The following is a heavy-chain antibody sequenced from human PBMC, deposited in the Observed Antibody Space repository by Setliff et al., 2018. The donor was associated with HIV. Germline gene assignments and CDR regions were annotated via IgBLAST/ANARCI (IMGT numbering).Heavy chain of an antibody. CDR3: ARVLLTGFYKGAFDI. J-gene: IGHJ3*02. V-gene: IGHV4-4*07. CDR2: IYTSGST. D-gene: IGHD3-9*01. Sequence: PSETLSLTCTVSGGSIGSYYWSWSRQPAGKGLKWIGRIYTSGSTNYNPSLKSQVTMSVDTSKNQFSLKLSSVTAADTAVYYCARVLLTGFYKGAFDIWGQGTMVTVSS. CDR1: GGSIGSYY.